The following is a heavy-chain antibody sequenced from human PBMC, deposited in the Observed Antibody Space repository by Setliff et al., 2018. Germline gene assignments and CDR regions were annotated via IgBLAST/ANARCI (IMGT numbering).Heavy chain of an antibody. CDR1: GDSISAAS. Sequence: SETLSLTCNVSGDSISAASIMAWIRQPPGKGLEFIGYVYYSGAAKYDPSLKSRVTMSVDTSKTQFSPKLNSMTTADTAVYYCARGGTYRYFDYWGQGTLVTVSS. J-gene: IGHJ4*02. CDR2: VYYSGAA. CDR3: ARGGTYRYFDY. V-gene: IGHV4-59*01.